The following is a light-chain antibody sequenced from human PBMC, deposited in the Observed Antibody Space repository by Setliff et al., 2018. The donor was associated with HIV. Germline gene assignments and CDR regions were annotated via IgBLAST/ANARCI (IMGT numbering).Light chain of an antibody. V-gene: IGLV2-14*01. J-gene: IGLJ1*01. CDR1: SSDVGGYNY. Sequence: QSVLAQPASVSGSPGQSITISCTGTSSDVGGYNYVSWYQQHPGKAPKLMIYDVTKRPSGVSNRFSGSKSGNTASLTISGLQAEDEADYYCNSYRSRSTYVFGTGTKVTVL. CDR2: DVT. CDR3: NSYRSRSTYV.